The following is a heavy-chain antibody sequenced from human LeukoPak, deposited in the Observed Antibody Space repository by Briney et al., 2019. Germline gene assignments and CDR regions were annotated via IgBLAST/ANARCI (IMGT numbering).Heavy chain of an antibody. V-gene: IGHV1-8*03. D-gene: IGHD3-16*02. Sequence: GASVKVSCKASGYTFTSYGINWVRQATGQGLEWMGWMNPNSGNTGYAQKFQGRVTITRNTSISTAYMELSSLRSEDTAVYYCAREKTPLYDYVWGSYRGDAFDIWGQGTMVTVSS. CDR3: AREKTPLYDYVWGSYRGDAFDI. J-gene: IGHJ3*02. CDR2: MNPNSGNT. CDR1: GYTFTSYG.